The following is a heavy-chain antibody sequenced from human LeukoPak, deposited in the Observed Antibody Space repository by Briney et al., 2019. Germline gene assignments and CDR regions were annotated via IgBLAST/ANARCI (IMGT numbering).Heavy chain of an antibody. V-gene: IGHV3-74*01. Sequence: GGSLRLSCAASGFTFSSYWMHWVRQAPGKRLVWVSRINSDGSSTSYADSVKGRFTISRDNAKNTLYLQMNSLRAEDTAVFYCARVGDGYNVNYFDYWGQGTLVTVSS. CDR3: ARVGDGYNVNYFDY. D-gene: IGHD5-24*01. CDR2: INSDGSST. J-gene: IGHJ4*02. CDR1: GFTFSSYW.